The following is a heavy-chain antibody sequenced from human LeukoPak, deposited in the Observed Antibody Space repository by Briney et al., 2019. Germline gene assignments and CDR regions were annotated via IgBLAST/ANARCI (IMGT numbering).Heavy chain of an antibody. CDR2: IYYTGAT. D-gene: IGHD3-10*01. J-gene: IGHJ4*02. CDR1: GGSMSVHY. Sequence: PSETLSLTCTVSGGSMSVHYWSWIRQTPGKGLEWIGHIYYTGATTYNPSLKSPVSISVDTSKNQFSLRLTSVTAADTAVYFCARIYLVYYGPESYKYYFDYWGQGMLVTVSS. V-gene: IGHV4-59*11. CDR3: ARIYLVYYGPESYKYYFDY.